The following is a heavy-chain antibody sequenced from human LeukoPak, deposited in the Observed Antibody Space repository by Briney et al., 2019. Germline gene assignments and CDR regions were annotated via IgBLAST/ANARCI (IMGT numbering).Heavy chain of an antibody. V-gene: IGHV1-24*01. CDR3: ARGTHSSSWWGQYNWFDP. Sequence: ASVKVSCKVSGYTLTELSMHWVRQAPGKGLEWMGGFDPEDGETIYAQKFQGRVTMTEDTSTDTAYMELRSLRSDDTAVYYCARGTHSSSWWGQYNWFDPWGQGTLVTVSS. J-gene: IGHJ5*02. CDR1: GYTLTELS. D-gene: IGHD6-13*01. CDR2: FDPEDGET.